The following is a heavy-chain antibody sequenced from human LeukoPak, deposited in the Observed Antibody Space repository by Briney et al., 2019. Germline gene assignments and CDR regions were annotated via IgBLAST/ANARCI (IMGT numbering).Heavy chain of an antibody. V-gene: IGHV1-18*01. Sequence: ASVKLSCTASVYAFTSYGISWGRQAPRHGLEWLGWISTYNGNTNSAQKLQGRVTMTTDTSTSTAYMELRSLRSDDTAVYYCARYGDIVVVPAAISLGMDVWGQGTTVTVSS. CDR3: ARYGDIVVVPAAISLGMDV. CDR1: VYAFTSYG. J-gene: IGHJ6*02. CDR2: ISTYNGNT. D-gene: IGHD2-2*02.